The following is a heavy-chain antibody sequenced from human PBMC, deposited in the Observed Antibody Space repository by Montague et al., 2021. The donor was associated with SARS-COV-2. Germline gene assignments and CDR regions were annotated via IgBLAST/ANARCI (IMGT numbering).Heavy chain of an antibody. CDR1: GGSISSSSYY. CDR2: IYYSGST. V-gene: IGHV4-39*01. D-gene: IGHD3-22*01. J-gene: IGHJ3*02. CDR3: AIFPTSYYYDSKAAPATPDAFDI. Sequence: SETLSLTCTVSGGSISSSSYYWGWIRQPPGKELEWIGSIYYSGSTYYNPSLKSRVTISVDTSKNQFSLKLSSVTAADTAVYYCAIFPTSYYYDSKAAPATPDAFDIWGQGTMVTVSS.